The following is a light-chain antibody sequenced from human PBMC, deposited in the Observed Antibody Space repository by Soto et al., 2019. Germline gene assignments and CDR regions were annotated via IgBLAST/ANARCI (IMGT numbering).Light chain of an antibody. J-gene: IGKJ1*01. CDR2: DAS. Sequence: EIVLTQSPATLSLSPGERATLSCRASQSVSSYLAWYKQKPGQAPRLLIYDASNRATGIPARFSGSGSGTDFTPTISSLEPEDFAVYYCQQPSNWQWTFGQGTKVEIK. CDR3: QQPSNWQWT. CDR1: QSVSSY. V-gene: IGKV3-11*01.